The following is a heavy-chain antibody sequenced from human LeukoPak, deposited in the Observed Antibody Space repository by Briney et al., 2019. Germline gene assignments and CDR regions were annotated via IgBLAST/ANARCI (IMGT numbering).Heavy chain of an antibody. Sequence: SETLSLTCTVSGGSISSYYWSWIRQPPGKGLEWIGYIYYSGSTNYNPSLKSRVTISVDTSKNQFSLKLSSVTAADTAVYYCARVPTRTLSFDYWGQGTLVTVSS. J-gene: IGHJ4*02. V-gene: IGHV4-59*08. CDR1: GGSISSYY. CDR3: ARVPTRTLSFDY. CDR2: IYYSGST. D-gene: IGHD3-16*02.